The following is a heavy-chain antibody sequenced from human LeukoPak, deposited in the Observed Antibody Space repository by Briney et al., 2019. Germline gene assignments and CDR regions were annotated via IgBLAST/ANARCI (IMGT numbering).Heavy chain of an antibody. D-gene: IGHD2-15*01. V-gene: IGHV1-46*01. CDR2: INPSGGST. CDR3: ARDELKRYCSGGSCYKSKPSSPRMDV. Sequence: ASVKVSCKASGYTFTSYYMHWVRQAPGQGLEWMGIINPSGGSTSYAQKFQGRVTMTRDTSTSTVYMELSSLRSEDTAVYYCARDELKRYCSGGSCYKSKPSSPRMDVWGQGTTVTVSS. CDR1: GYTFTSYY. J-gene: IGHJ6*02.